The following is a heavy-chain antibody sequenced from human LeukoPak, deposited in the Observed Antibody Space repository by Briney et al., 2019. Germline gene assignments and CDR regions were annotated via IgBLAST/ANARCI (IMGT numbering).Heavy chain of an antibody. Sequence: SETLSLTCTVSGGSISSGGYYWSWIRQPPGKGLEWIGEINHSGSTNYNPSLKSRVTISVDTSKNQFSLKLSSLTAADTAVNYCARERHDSSGYYPEIFFDYWGQGSLVTVSS. J-gene: IGHJ4*02. CDR2: INHSGST. D-gene: IGHD3-22*01. V-gene: IGHV4-39*07. CDR1: GGSISSGGYY. CDR3: ARERHDSSGYYPEIFFDY.